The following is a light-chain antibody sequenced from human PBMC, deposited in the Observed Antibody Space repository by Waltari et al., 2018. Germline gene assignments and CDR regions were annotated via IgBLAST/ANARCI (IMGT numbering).Light chain of an antibody. Sequence: SSEVTQDPHVSVALGQTVTITCRGDSFRRYYASWYRQRPGQAPVLVLYGQERPSGIPDRFSGSTSGDTAYLTITGAQAGVEADYYCLSRDTPSTRVFGGGTRLTVV. V-gene: IGLV3-19*01. J-gene: IGLJ3*02. CDR2: GQE. CDR3: LSRDTPSTRV. CDR1: SFRRYY.